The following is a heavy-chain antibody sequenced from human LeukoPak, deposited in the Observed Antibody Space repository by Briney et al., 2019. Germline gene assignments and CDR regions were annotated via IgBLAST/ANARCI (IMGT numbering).Heavy chain of an antibody. V-gene: IGHV3-48*04. D-gene: IGHD3-3*01. CDR3: ARESLRFLEWLLYDY. CDR2: ISSSGSTI. J-gene: IGHJ4*02. Sequence: PGGSLRLSCEASGFTFSSYWMSWVRQAPGKGLEWVSYISSSGSTIYYADSVKGRFTISRDNAKNSLYLQMNSLRAEDTAVYYCARESLRFLEWLLYDYWGQGTLVTVSS. CDR1: GFTFSSYW.